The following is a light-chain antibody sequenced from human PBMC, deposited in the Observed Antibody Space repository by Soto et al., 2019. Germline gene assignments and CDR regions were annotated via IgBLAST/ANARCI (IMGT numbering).Light chain of an antibody. CDR3: PACDDSLSAL. CDR1: SSNIGSDY. J-gene: IGLJ2*01. CDR2: RNN. V-gene: IGLV1-47*01. Sequence: QSALTQPPSASGTPGQRVTISCSGSSSNIGSDYVYWYQQLPGTAPTLLIYRNNHRPSGVPDRFSGSKSGTSASLAIGGLQSEDEADYYCPACDDSLSALFGGGTKLTVL.